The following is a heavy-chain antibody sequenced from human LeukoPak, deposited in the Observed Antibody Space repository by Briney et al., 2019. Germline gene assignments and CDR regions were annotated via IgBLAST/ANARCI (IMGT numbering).Heavy chain of an antibody. V-gene: IGHV1-46*01. CDR3: ARDQISDYDFWLDP. D-gene: IGHD3-3*01. Sequence: ASVKVSCTASGYTFTSYYMHWVRQAPGQGLEWMGIINPSGGSTSYAQRFQGRVTMTRDTSTSTVYMELSSLRSEDTAVYYCARDQISDYDFWLDPWGQGTLVTVPS. J-gene: IGHJ5*02. CDR1: GYTFTSYY. CDR2: INPSGGST.